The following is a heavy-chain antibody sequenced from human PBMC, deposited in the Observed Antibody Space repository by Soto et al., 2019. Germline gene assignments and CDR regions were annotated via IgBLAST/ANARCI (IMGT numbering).Heavy chain of an antibody. V-gene: IGHV3-30-3*01. J-gene: IGHJ6*02. CDR1: GFTFNIYA. CDR3: AREDDYAYRYLNYGLDV. CDR2: ISFDGTKK. Sequence: GGSLRLSCAASGFTFNIYALHWVRQAPGKGLEWVAVISFDGTKKYYRDSVKGRFTISRDNSKNTLYLKMNNLRVEDADLYFCAREDDYAYRYLNYGLDVWGQGHTVTLSS. D-gene: IGHD5-12*01.